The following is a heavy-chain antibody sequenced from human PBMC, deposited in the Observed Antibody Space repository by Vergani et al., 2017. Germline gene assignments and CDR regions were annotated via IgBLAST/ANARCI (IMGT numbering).Heavy chain of an antibody. V-gene: IGHV3-53*01. J-gene: IGHJ4*02. CDR1: GFTFSNAW. CDR3: ARASGSYYSGFDY. Sequence: DVQLVESGGGLVKPGGSLRLSCAASGFTFSNAWMNWVRQAPGKGLEWVSVIYSGGSTYYADSVKGRFTISRDNSKNTLYLQMNSLRAEDTAVYYCARASGSYYSGFDYWGQGTLVTVSS. D-gene: IGHD1-26*01. CDR2: IYSGGST.